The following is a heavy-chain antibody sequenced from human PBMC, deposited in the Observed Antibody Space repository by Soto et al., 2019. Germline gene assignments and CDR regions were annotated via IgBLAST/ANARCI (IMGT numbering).Heavy chain of an antibody. CDR3: ARPNSSSWLYFDY. Sequence: SETLSLTCTVSGGSISSSSYYWGWIRQPPGKGLEWIGSIYYSGSTYYNPSLKSRVTISVDTSKNQFSLKLSSVTAADTAVYYCARPNSSSWLYFDYWGQGTLVTVSS. V-gene: IGHV4-39*01. J-gene: IGHJ4*02. CDR2: IYYSGST. D-gene: IGHD6-13*01. CDR1: GGSISSSSYY.